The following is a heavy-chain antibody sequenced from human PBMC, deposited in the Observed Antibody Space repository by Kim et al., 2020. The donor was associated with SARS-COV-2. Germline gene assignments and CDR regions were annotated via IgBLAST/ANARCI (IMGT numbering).Heavy chain of an antibody. CDR3: AKDICGGSCYFLTTFDY. Sequence: GGSLRLSCAASGFTFSSYGMHWVRQAPGKGLEWVAVISYDGSNKYYADSMKGRFTISRDNSKNTLYLQMNSLRAEDTAAYYCAKDICGGSCYFLTTFDYWGQGTLVTVSS. J-gene: IGHJ4*02. CDR1: GFTFSSYG. D-gene: IGHD2-15*01. V-gene: IGHV3-30*18. CDR2: ISYDGSNK.